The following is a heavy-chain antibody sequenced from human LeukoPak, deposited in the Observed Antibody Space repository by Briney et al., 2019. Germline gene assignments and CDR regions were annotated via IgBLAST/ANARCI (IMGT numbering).Heavy chain of an antibody. D-gene: IGHD5-18*01. Sequence: SGPTLVKPTQTLTLTCTFSGFSLNNSGVGVGWIRQPPGKALEWLALIYWDDDKRYSPSLKSRLTITKDTSKNQVVLTMTNTDPVDTATYYCALDRIHLWSSWGQGTLVTVSS. CDR3: ALDRIHLWSS. CDR2: IYWDDDK. J-gene: IGHJ5*02. V-gene: IGHV2-5*02. CDR1: GFSLNNSGVG.